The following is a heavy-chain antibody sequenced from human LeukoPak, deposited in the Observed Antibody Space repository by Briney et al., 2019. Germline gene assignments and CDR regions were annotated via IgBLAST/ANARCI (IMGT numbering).Heavy chain of an antibody. V-gene: IGHV4-31*03. CDR3: ARRAAAASLYCFDY. J-gene: IGHJ4*02. CDR2: IYYSGST. CDR1: GGSISSGGYY. Sequence: SQTLSLTCTVSGGSISSGGYYWSWIRQHPGKGLEWIGYIYYSGSTYYNPSLKSRVTISVDTSKNQFSLKLSSVTAADTAVYYCARRAAAASLYCFDYWGQGTLVTVSS. D-gene: IGHD6-13*01.